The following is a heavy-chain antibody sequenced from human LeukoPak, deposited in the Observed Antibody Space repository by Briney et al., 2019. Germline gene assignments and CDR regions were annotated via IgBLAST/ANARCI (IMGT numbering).Heavy chain of an antibody. CDR3: ARTLYSYGYNWFDP. Sequence: SETLSLTCAVYGGSFSGYYWNWIRQPPGKGLEWIGYIYYSGSTNYNPSLKSRVTISVDTSKNHFSLKLSSVTAADTAVYYCARTLYSYGYNWFDPWGQGTLVTVSS. CDR1: GGSFSGYY. J-gene: IGHJ5*02. CDR2: IYYSGST. V-gene: IGHV4-59*01. D-gene: IGHD5-18*01.